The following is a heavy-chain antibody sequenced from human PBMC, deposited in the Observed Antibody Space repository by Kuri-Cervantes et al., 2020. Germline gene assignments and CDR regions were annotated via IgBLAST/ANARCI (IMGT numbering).Heavy chain of an antibody. J-gene: IGHJ6*03. Sequence: ASVKVSCKASGYTFTTYDINWVRQATGQGLEWMGWMNPNSGNTGYAQKFQGRVSMTRNTSISTAYMELSSLRSEDTAMYYCARGFRVQAMGLYYYMDVWGKGTTVTVSS. CDR1: GYTFTTYD. CDR2: MNPNSGNT. D-gene: IGHD5-18*01. CDR3: ARGFRVQAMGLYYYMDV. V-gene: IGHV1-8*02.